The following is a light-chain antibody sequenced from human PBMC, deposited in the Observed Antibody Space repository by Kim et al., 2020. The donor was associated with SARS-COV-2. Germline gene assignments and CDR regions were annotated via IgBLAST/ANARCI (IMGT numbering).Light chain of an antibody. V-gene: IGKV1-9*01. Sequence: SESKGARVTMTCRTSQVISSYLAWYRQKPRKAPKLLIYAASTLQSGVPSRFSGSGSGTDFTLPISSLQPEDFATYYCQQLNSYPYTFGQGTKLEIK. CDR2: AAS. CDR1: QVISSY. J-gene: IGKJ2*01. CDR3: QQLNSYPYT.